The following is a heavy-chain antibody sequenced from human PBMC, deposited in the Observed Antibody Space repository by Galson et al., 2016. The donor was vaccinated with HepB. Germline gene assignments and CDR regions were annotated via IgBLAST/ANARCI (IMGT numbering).Heavy chain of an antibody. J-gene: IGHJ4*02. D-gene: IGHD3-16*02. CDR1: GGSITSSSYY. Sequence: SETLSLTCTVSGGSITSSSYYWGWVRQPPGKGLEWIGSIYYSGTTYYNSSLTSRLTISIDTSKNQFSLQLKSVSPDDTAVYYCSRGWSNLDYWGQGSLVIVSS. CDR3: SRGWSNLDY. V-gene: IGHV4-39*01. CDR2: IYYSGTT.